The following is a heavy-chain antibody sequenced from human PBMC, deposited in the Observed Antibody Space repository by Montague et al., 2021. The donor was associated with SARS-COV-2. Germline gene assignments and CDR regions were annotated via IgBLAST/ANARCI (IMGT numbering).Heavy chain of an antibody. J-gene: IGHJ2*01. CDR3: ARGTRYYYDSTYHFDL. V-gene: IGHV4-59*13. D-gene: IGHD3-22*01. CDR2: VYYSGSI. Sequence: SETLSLTCTASGGSISTYSWSWIRQPPGKGLEWIGYVYYSGSINYNPSLKSRVTLSIDTSKNQFSLKLSSVTAADTAVYFCARGTRYYYDSTYHFDLWGRGTLVTVSS. CDR1: GGSISTYS.